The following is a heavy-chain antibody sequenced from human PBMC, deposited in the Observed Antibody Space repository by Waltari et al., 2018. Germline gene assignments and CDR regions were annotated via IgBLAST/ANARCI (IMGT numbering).Heavy chain of an antibody. CDR1: GGSFSGYY. D-gene: IGHD1-1*01. CDR2: INHGGSS. Sequence: QVQLQQWGAGLLKPSETLSLTCAVYGGSFSGYYWSWIRQPPGKGLEWIGEINHGGSSNYNPSLKSRVTISVDTSKNQFSLKLSSVTAADTAVYYCARGQGSTGYYYYYYGMDVWGQGTTVTVSS. CDR3: ARGQGSTGYYYYYYGMDV. J-gene: IGHJ6*02. V-gene: IGHV4-34*01.